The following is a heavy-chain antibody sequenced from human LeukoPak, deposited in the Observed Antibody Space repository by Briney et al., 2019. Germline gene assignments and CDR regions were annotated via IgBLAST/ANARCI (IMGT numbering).Heavy chain of an antibody. Sequence: YPGDSDTRYSPSFQGQVTISADKSITTAYLQWSSLKASDTAMYYCARRMPYTSSWSSPFDYWGQGTLVSVSS. CDR2: YPGDSDT. V-gene: IGHV5-51*01. D-gene: IGHD6-13*01. J-gene: IGHJ4*02. CDR3: ARRMPYTSSWSSPFDY.